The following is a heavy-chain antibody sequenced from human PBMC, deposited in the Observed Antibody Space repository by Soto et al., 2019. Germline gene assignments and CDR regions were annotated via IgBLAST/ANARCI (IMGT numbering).Heavy chain of an antibody. V-gene: IGHV1-58*02. CDR1: GFTFTISA. CDR3: AADVSTLDAFDI. J-gene: IGHJ3*02. Sequence: ASVKVSCKASGFTFTISAMQWVRQARGQRLEWIGWIVVGSGNTNYAQKFQERVTITRDMSTSTAYMELSSLRSEDTAVYYCAADVSTLDAFDIWGQGTMVTVSS. CDR2: IVVGSGNT.